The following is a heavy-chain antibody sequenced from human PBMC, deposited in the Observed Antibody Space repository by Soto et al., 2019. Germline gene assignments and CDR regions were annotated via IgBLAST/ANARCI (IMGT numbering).Heavy chain of an antibody. CDR3: TRSTDPTISLAMDV. CDR1: GVSLSTSGRC. V-gene: IGHV2-70*01. D-gene: IGHD3-9*01. Sequence: SGLTQTIPSRIWTLPWTLCGVSLSTSGRCVSWIRQPSEKALEWLALIDWDDDKYYSTSLKSRRTISKDTSKNQVVLTMTNMNPVYTATYYCTRSTDPTISLAMDVWGQGTTVTVSS. J-gene: IGHJ6*02. CDR2: IDWDDDK.